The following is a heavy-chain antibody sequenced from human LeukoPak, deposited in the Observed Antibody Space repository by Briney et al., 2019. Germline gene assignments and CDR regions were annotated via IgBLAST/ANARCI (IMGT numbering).Heavy chain of an antibody. CDR1: GCTIRSYY. V-gene: IGHV4-59*12. Sequence: PSESLSLTCTASGCTIRSYYWSWIRQPPGKGLEWIGKMHYSGSTNYYPSLKSRVTISVATSKNQFSLKLSSVTAADTAVYYCARERVPRGAAAGTRWFDPWGQGTLVTVSS. J-gene: IGHJ5*02. D-gene: IGHD6-13*01. CDR3: ARERVPRGAAAGTRWFDP. CDR2: MHYSGST.